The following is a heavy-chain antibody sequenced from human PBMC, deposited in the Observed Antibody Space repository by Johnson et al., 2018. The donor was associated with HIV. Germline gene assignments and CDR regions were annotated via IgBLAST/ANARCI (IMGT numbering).Heavy chain of an antibody. CDR1: GFTFSSYA. D-gene: IGHD2-8*01. V-gene: IGHV3-30*04. J-gene: IGHJ3*02. Sequence: QVQLVESGGGVVQPGRSLRLSCAASGFTFSSYAMHWVRQAPGKGLEWVAVISYDGSNKYYADSVKGRFTISRDNSKNTLYLQMNSLRAEDTAVYYCVYAGPTFHDAFDIWGQWTMVTVSS. CDR2: ISYDGSNK. CDR3: VYAGPTFHDAFDI.